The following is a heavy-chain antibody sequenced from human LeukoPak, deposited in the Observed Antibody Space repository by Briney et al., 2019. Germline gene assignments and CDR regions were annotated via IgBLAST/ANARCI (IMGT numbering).Heavy chain of an antibody. CDR1: GVSISSSNSY. Sequence: SQTLSLTCTVSGVSISSSNSYWGWIRQPPGKGLEWIGSIYYSGNTYYNPSLKSRVTISVDTSKNQFSLKLSSVTAADTAVYYCARTRVWINLYYDSSGYADYWGQGTLVTVSS. D-gene: IGHD3-22*01. CDR2: IYYSGNT. CDR3: ARTRVWINLYYDSSGYADY. J-gene: IGHJ4*02. V-gene: IGHV4-39*01.